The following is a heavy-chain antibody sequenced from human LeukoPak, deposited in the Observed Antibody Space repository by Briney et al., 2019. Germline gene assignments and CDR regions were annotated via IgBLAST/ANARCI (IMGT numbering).Heavy chain of an antibody. Sequence: GGSLRLSCAVSGLTFGTSWMSWVPQAPGKGLEWVANIREDGGEKNYVDSVKGRFTISRDNAKNLLYLQMNSLRAEDTAVYYCARARGWYHAHYWGQGTLVTVSA. CDR3: ARARGWYHAHY. J-gene: IGHJ4*02. CDR1: GLTFGTSW. D-gene: IGHD6-19*01. V-gene: IGHV3-7*04. CDR2: IREDGGEK.